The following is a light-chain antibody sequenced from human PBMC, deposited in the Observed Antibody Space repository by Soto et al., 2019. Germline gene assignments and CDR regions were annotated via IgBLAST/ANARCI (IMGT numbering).Light chain of an antibody. CDR2: DAS. Sequence: DIQMTQSPSTLSASVGDRVTITCRASQSLNSWLAWYQQKPGKAPKLLIYDASTLESGVPSRFGGSGSGTEFTLTISSLQPDDFETYYCQQYKSYSSYTFGQGTKLEIK. CDR3: QQYKSYSSYT. CDR1: QSLNSW. V-gene: IGKV1-5*01. J-gene: IGKJ2*01.